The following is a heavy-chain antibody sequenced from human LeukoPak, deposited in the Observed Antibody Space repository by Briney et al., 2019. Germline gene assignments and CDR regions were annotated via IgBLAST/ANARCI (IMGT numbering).Heavy chain of an antibody. J-gene: IGHJ4*02. CDR2: ISYDGSNK. CDR1: GFTFSNNA. D-gene: IGHD5-12*01. CDR3: ASHIVATRPDY. V-gene: IGHV3-30*03. Sequence: GGSLRLSCAASGFTFSNNAMHWVRQAPGKGLEWVAVISYDGSNKYHADSVKGRFTISRDNSKNTLYLQMNSLRAEDTAVYYCASHIVATRPDYWGQGTLVTVSS.